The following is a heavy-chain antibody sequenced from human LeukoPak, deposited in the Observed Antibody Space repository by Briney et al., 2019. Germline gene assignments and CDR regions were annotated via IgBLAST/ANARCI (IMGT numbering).Heavy chain of an antibody. V-gene: IGHV3-23*01. J-gene: IGHJ4*02. D-gene: IGHD1-1*01. Sequence: GGSLRLSCAASGFSFTTYAIIWVRQAPGKGLEWVSAISGSGDATYYADSVKGRFTVSRDNSKNTLYLQMNSLRAEDTAVFYCARLSGTAGTTSRVLDYWGQGTLVTVSS. CDR1: GFSFTTYA. CDR3: ARLSGTAGTTSRVLDY. CDR2: ISGSGDAT.